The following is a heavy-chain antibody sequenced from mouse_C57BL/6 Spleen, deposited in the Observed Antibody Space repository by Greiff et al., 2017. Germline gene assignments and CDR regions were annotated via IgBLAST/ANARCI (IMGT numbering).Heavy chain of an antibody. Sequence: VQLKESGPELVKPGASVKMSCKASGYKFTDYNMHWVKQSHGKSLEWIGYINPNNGGTSYNQKFKGKATLTVNKSSSTAYMELRSLTSEDSAVYYCARSHDVCLDYFDYWGQGTTLTVSS. V-gene: IGHV1-22*01. CDR3: ARSHDVCLDYFDY. CDR2: INPNNGGT. J-gene: IGHJ2*01. CDR1: GYKFTDYN.